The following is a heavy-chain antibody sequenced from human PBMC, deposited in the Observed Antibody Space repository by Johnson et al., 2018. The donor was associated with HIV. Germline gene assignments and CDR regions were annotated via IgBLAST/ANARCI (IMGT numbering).Heavy chain of an antibody. CDR2: IGTAGDT. V-gene: IGHV3-13*01. Sequence: VQLVESGGGLEQPGRSLRLSCTASGFTFDDYAIHWVRQAPGKGLEWVSGIGTAGDTYYPGSVKGRFTISRENAKNSLYLQMNSLRAGDTAVYYCARAFLATDYGGMWAFDIWGQGTMVTVSS. D-gene: IGHD4-23*01. CDR3: ARAFLATDYGGMWAFDI. J-gene: IGHJ3*02. CDR1: GFTFDDYA.